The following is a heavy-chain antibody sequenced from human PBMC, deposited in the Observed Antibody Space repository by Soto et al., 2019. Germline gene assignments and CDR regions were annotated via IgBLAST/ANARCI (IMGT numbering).Heavy chain of an antibody. CDR2: IIPIFGTA. Sequence: SVKVSCKASGGTFSSYAISWVRQAPGQGLEWMGGIIPIFGTANYAQKFQGRVTITADESTSTAYMELSSLRSEDTAVYYCAKYYYDSSGYYRGAFDIWGQGTMVTVSS. J-gene: IGHJ3*02. D-gene: IGHD3-22*01. CDR1: GGTFSSYA. V-gene: IGHV1-69*13. CDR3: AKYYYDSSGYYRGAFDI.